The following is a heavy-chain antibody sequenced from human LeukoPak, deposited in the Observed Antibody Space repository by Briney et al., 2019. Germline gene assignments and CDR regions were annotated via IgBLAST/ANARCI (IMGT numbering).Heavy chain of an antibody. CDR3: ARVIAVAGNNRFDP. Sequence: ASVKVSCKASGYTFTGYYMHWVRQAPGQGLEWMGWINTNTGNPTYAQGFTGRFVFSLDTSVSTAYLQISSLKAEDTAVYYCARVIAVAGNNRFDPWGQGTLVTVSS. V-gene: IGHV7-4-1*02. J-gene: IGHJ5*02. D-gene: IGHD6-19*01. CDR2: INTNTGNP. CDR1: GYTFTGYY.